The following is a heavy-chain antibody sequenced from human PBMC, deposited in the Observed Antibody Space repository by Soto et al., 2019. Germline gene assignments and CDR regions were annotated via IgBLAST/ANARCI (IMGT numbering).Heavy chain of an antibody. CDR2: IRSKAYGGTT. Sequence: GGSLRLSCTASGFTFGDYAMSWFRQAPGKGLEWVGFIRSKAYGGTTEYAASVKGRFTISRDDSKSIAYLQMNSLKTEDTAVYYCTRVVPAAMDYYYYYMDVWGKGTTVTVSS. D-gene: IGHD2-2*01. CDR3: TRVVPAAMDYYYYYMDV. V-gene: IGHV3-49*03. CDR1: GFTFGDYA. J-gene: IGHJ6*03.